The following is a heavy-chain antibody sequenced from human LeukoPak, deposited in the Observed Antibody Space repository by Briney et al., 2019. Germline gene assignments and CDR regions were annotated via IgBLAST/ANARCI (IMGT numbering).Heavy chain of an antibody. CDR2: ISSSSGYI. Sequence: GGSLRLSCAASGFTFSSYSMNWVRQAPGKGLEWVSSISSSSGYIYYADSVKGRFTISRDNAKNSLYLQMNSLRAEDTAVYYCARDLGDYVWGSYPDYWGQGTLVTVSS. CDR3: ARDLGDYVWGSYPDY. V-gene: IGHV3-21*01. CDR1: GFTFSSYS. J-gene: IGHJ4*02. D-gene: IGHD3-16*02.